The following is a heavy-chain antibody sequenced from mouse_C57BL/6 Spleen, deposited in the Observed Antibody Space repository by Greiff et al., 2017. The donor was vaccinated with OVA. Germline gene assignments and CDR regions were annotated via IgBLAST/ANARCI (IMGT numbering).Heavy chain of an antibody. CDR1: GYTFTSYG. V-gene: IGHV1-81*01. D-gene: IGHD2-5*01. CDR2: IYPRSGNT. CDR3: ARPDYSNPGY. Sequence: VQLQESGAELARPGASVKLSCKASGYTFTSYGISWVKQRTGQGLEWIGEIYPRSGNTYYNEKFKGKATLTADKSSSTAYMELRSLTSEDSAVYFCARPDYSNPGYWGQGTSVTVSS. J-gene: IGHJ4*01.